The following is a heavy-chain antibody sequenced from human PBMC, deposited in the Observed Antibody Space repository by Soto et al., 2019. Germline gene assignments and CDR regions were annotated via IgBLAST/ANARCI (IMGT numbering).Heavy chain of an antibody. V-gene: IGHV1-18*01. CDR2: ISPHNGNT. Sequence: RQAPGQGREWMGRISPHNGNTHYAQKFHGRVTMPTDTSTSTAYMELRSLRSDDTGVSYCARAGSYLESSTDVWGRGNTGTVSS. J-gene: IGHJ6*02. CDR3: ARAGSYLESSTDV. D-gene: IGHD3-10*01.